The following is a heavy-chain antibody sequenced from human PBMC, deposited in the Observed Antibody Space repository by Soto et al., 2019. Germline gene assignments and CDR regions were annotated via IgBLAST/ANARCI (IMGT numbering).Heavy chain of an antibody. CDR2: IYHSGIT. D-gene: IGHD5-12*01. V-gene: IGHV4-4*02. CDR3: AGVPYADMATIAGTFVL. CDR1: GGSISSSNW. J-gene: IGHJ2*01. Sequence: QVQLQESGPGLVKPSGTLSLTCAVSGGSISSSNWWSWVRQPPGKGLEWIGEIYHSGITNYNPSLKRRVTISVVKSKNQLSLELSAVTAADTAVYYCAGVPYADMATIAGTFVLWGQGTLVTVSS.